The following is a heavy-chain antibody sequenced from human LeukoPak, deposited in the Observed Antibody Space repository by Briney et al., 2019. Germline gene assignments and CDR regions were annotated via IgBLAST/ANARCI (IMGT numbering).Heavy chain of an antibody. Sequence: SQTLSLTCAVSGGSISSGGYYWSWIRQHPGKGLEWIGYIYYSGSTYYNPSLKSRVTISVDTSKNQFSLQLNSVTAADTAVYYCARQPDHSSTWYLFDYWGQGILITVSS. CDR1: GGSISSGGYY. CDR2: IYYSGST. D-gene: IGHD6-13*01. CDR3: ARQPDHSSTWYLFDY. J-gene: IGHJ4*02. V-gene: IGHV4-31*11.